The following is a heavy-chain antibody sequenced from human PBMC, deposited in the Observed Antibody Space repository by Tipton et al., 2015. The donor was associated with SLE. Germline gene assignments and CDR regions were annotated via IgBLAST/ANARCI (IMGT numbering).Heavy chain of an antibody. CDR1: GFTFTGYL. Sequence: SLRLSCAASGFTFTGYLMSWVRQAPGKGLEWVAKIKQDESEKSYVGSVMGRFTIAKDNAKNSLYLQMNSLRVEDSAVYYWVRDERTCGSYRLLLFDSWGHGTLVTVSS. V-gene: IGHV3-7*03. J-gene: IGHJ5*01. CDR3: VRDERTCGSYRLLLFDS. CDR2: IKQDESEK. D-gene: IGHD6-19*01.